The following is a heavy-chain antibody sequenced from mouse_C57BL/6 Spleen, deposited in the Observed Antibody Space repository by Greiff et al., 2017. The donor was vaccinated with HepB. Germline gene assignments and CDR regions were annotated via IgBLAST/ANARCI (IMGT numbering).Heavy chain of an antibody. D-gene: IGHD2-2*01. V-gene: IGHV1-59*01. CDR1: GYTFTSYW. J-gene: IGHJ2*01. Sequence: VQLQQPGAELVRPGTSVKLSCKASGYTFTSYWMHWVKQRPGQGLEWIGVIDPSDSYTNYNQKFKGKATLTVDTSSSTAYMQLSSLTSEDSAVYYCARGGYDLDYWGQGTTLTVSS. CDR2: IDPSDSYT. CDR3: ARGGYDLDY.